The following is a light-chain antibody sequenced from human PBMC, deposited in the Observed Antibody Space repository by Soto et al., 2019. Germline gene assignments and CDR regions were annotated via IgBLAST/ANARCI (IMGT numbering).Light chain of an antibody. CDR2: AAS. Sequence: DIQVYHSASSLSSSVVGRVTITCQASQGISSWLAWYQQKPGKAPKLLIYAASSLQSGVPSRFSGSGSGTDFTLTISSLQPEDFATYYCQQPNSFPRTFGQGTKVDIK. CDR1: QGISSW. CDR3: QQPNSFPRT. V-gene: IGKV1-12*01. J-gene: IGKJ1*01.